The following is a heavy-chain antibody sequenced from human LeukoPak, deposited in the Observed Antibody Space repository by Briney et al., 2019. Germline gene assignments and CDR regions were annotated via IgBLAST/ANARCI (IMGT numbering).Heavy chain of an antibody. CDR2: ISNDGVNQ. CDR3: ARGAGTMVYYIDV. J-gene: IGHJ6*03. V-gene: IGHV3-30*16. D-gene: IGHD1-7*01. CDR1: GFTFSTLP. Sequence: RPGRSLRLSCAASGFTFSTLPMHWVRQAPGKGLQWVAVISNDGVNQYYADSAKGRFTISRDNSKNTLFLQMNSLTTEDTAVYYCARGAGTMVYYIDVWGKGTTVTVSS.